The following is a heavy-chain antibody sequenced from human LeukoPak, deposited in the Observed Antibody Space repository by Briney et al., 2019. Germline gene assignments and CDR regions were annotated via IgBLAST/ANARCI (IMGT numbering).Heavy chain of an antibody. Sequence: SETLSLTCTVSGGSISSYYWSWIRQPPGKGLEGIGYIYYSGSTNYNPSLKSRVTISVDTSKNQFSLKLSSVTAADTAVYYCARTPNYGDYVWFYDYWGQGTLVTVSS. J-gene: IGHJ4*02. CDR3: ARTPNYGDYVWFYDY. V-gene: IGHV4-59*01. CDR2: IYYSGST. CDR1: GGSISSYY. D-gene: IGHD4-17*01.